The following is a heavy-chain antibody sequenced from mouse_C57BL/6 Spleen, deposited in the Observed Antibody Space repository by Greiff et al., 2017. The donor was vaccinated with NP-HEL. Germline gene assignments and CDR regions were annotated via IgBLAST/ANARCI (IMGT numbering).Heavy chain of an antibody. Sequence: QLQQSGAELVKPGASVKLSCKASGYTFPSYWMPWVKQRPGRGLEWIGRIDPNSRGTKYNEKFKSKATLTVDKPSSTAYMQLSSRTSEDSEVYYCARSTMITTAWFAYWGQGTLVTVSA. J-gene: IGHJ3*01. D-gene: IGHD2-4*01. CDR1: GYTFPSYW. V-gene: IGHV1-72*01. CDR2: IDPNSRGT. CDR3: ARSTMITTAWFAY.